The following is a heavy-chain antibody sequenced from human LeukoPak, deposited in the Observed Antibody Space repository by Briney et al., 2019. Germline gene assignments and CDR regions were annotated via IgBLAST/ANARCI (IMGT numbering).Heavy chain of an antibody. Sequence: SETLSLTCTVSGGSISSYYWSWIRQPAGKGLEWIGRIYTSGSTNYNPSLKSRVTMSVDTSKDQFSLKLSSVTAADTAVYYCARVRSYGSSGPNWFDPWGQGTLVTVSA. CDR3: ARVRSYGSSGPNWFDP. CDR2: IYTSGST. D-gene: IGHD3-22*01. CDR1: GGSISSYY. J-gene: IGHJ5*02. V-gene: IGHV4-4*07.